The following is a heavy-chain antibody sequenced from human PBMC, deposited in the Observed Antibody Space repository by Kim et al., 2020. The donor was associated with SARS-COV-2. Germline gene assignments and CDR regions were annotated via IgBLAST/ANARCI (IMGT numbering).Heavy chain of an antibody. V-gene: IGHV4-34*01. CDR2: INHSGST. J-gene: IGHJ4*02. D-gene: IGHD3-10*01. CDR3: ASSAYGSGSYTDFFFDY. Sequence: SETLSLTCAVYGGSFSGYYWSWIRQPPGKGLEWIGEINHSGSTNYNPSLKSRVTISVDTSKNQFSLKLSSVTAADTAVYYCASSAYGSGSYTDFFFDYWGQGTLVTVSS. CDR1: GGSFSGYY.